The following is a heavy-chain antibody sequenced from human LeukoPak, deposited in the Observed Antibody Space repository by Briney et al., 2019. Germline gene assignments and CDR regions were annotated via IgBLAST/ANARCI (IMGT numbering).Heavy chain of an antibody. CDR2: IYYSGST. CDR3: ARAYSGSSYYFDY. CDR1: GGSISSYY. Sequence: SETLSLTCTVSGGSISSYYWSWIRQPPGKGLEWIGYIYYSGSTNYNPSLKSRVTISVDTSKSQFSLKLSSVTAADTAVYYCARAYSGSSYYFDYWGQGTLVTVSS. J-gene: IGHJ4*02. D-gene: IGHD1-26*01. V-gene: IGHV4-59*01.